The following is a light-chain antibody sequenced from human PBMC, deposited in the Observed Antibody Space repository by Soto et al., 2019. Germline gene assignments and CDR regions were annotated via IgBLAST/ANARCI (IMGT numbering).Light chain of an antibody. V-gene: IGKV3-20*01. CDR3: QQYGSSLYT. CDR2: GAS. CDR1: QSVSNSY. J-gene: IGKJ2*01. Sequence: EIVLTQSPATLSLSPGERATRACRASQSVSNSYLAWYQQKPGQAPRLLIYGASTRATGIPDRFSGSGSGTDVTLTISRLEPEDFAVYYCQQYGSSLYTFGQGTKLEIK.